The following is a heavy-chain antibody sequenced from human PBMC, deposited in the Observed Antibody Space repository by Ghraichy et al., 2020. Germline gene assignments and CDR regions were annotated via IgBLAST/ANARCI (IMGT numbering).Heavy chain of an antibody. CDR2: INPNSGDT. Sequence: ASVKVSCKASGYTFTGYYIHWVRQAPGQGLEWMGWINPNSGDTNYALKFQGRVTMTADTSISTAYMELSRLRSDDTAIYYCARFFHESSGSHPFDIWGQGTMVTVSS. D-gene: IGHD3-22*01. CDR3: ARFFHESSGSHPFDI. J-gene: IGHJ3*02. CDR1: GYTFTGYY. V-gene: IGHV1-2*02.